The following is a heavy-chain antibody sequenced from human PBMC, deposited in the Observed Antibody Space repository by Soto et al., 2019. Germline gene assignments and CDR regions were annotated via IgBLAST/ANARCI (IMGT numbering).Heavy chain of an antibody. V-gene: IGHV3-23*01. D-gene: IGHD6-19*01. Sequence: GGSLRLSCAASGFTFSHYAMNWVRQAPGEGLEWVSTISGSGGSPYYADSVKGRFTISRDNSKNTLYLQMNSLRAGDSAIYYCAKEGTSGLYYFDYWGQGTLVTVSS. J-gene: IGHJ4*02. CDR3: AKEGTSGLYYFDY. CDR2: ISGSGGSP. CDR1: GFTFSHYA.